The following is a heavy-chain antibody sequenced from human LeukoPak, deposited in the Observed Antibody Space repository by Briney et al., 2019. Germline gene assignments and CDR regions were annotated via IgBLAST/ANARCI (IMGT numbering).Heavy chain of an antibody. Sequence: PGGPLRLSCAASGFTFSDYYMSWIRQAPGKGLEWVSYISSSGSTIYYADSVKGRFTISRDNAKNSLYLQMNSLRAEDTAVYYCARDTWLLNAFDIWGQGTMVTVSS. D-gene: IGHD3-22*01. CDR2: ISSSGSTI. J-gene: IGHJ3*02. CDR3: ARDTWLLNAFDI. V-gene: IGHV3-11*04. CDR1: GFTFSDYY.